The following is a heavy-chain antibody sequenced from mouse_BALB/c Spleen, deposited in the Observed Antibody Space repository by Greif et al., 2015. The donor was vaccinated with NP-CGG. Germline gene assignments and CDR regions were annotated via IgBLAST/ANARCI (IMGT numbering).Heavy chain of an antibody. D-gene: IGHD1-1*01. CDR1: GYTFTSYW. CDR3: ARSGAVVARY. J-gene: IGHJ2*01. Sequence: VQLQQSGAELAKPGASVKMSCKASGYTFTSYWMHWVKQRPGQGLEWIGYINPSTGYTVYNQKFKDKATLTADKSSSTAYMQLSSLTSEDSAVYYCARSGAVVARYWGQGTTLTVSS. V-gene: IGHV1-7*01. CDR2: INPSTGYT.